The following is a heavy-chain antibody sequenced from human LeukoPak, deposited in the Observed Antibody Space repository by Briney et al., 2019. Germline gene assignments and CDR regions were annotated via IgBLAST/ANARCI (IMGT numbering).Heavy chain of an antibody. Sequence: ASVKVSCKASGYTFTGNYIHWVRQNPGQGLEWMGWINPYSGYAAYAQNFQDRVTMTRNMSITTLYMELTRLTPDDTATYYCARLLSGWAFDFWGHGTLVTVSS. V-gene: IGHV1-2*02. CDR1: GYTFTGNY. D-gene: IGHD1-14*01. CDR3: ARLLSGWAFDF. CDR2: INPYSGYA. J-gene: IGHJ3*01.